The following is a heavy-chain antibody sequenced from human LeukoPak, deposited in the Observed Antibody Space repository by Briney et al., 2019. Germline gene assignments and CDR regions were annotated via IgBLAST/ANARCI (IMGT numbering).Heavy chain of an antibody. V-gene: IGHV3-30*02. D-gene: IGHD3-3*01. Sequence: GGSLRLSCAASGFTFSSYGLHWVRQAPGQGLEWVAFIRYDGRTDYYADSVKGRFTISRDNSKFMVYLQMNSLRAEDTAMYYCGRTYFDFWSSYYPVDDWGQGTLVAVSS. CDR2: IRYDGRTD. CDR1: GFTFSSYG. J-gene: IGHJ4*02. CDR3: GRTYFDFWSSYYPVDD.